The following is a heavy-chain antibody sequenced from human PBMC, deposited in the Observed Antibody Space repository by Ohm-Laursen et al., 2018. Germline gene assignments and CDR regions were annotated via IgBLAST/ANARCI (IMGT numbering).Heavy chain of an antibody. V-gene: IGHV3-48*01. CDR2: ISSSSSTI. J-gene: IGHJ6*02. Sequence: SLRLSCAASGFTFSSYSMNWVRQAPGKGLEWVSYISSSSSTIYYADSVKGRFTISRDNAKNSLYLQMNSLRAEDTAVYYCARDFYGSSTSDYYGMDVWGQGTTVTVSS. CDR1: GFTFSSYS. CDR3: ARDFYGSSTSDYYGMDV. D-gene: IGHD2-2*01.